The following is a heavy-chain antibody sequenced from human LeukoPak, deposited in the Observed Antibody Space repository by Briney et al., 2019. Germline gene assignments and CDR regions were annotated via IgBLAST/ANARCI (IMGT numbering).Heavy chain of an antibody. CDR1: GFTVSSNY. V-gene: IGHV3-66*02. Sequence: GGSLRLSCAASGFTVSSNYMSWVRQAPGKGLEWVSVIYSGGSTYYADSVKGRFTISRDNSKNTLYLQMNSLRAEDTAVYYCARVSYYDSSGYYALNYYYYYMDVWGKGTTVTVSS. D-gene: IGHD3-22*01. CDR3: ARVSYYDSSGYYALNYYYYYMDV. J-gene: IGHJ6*03. CDR2: IYSGGST.